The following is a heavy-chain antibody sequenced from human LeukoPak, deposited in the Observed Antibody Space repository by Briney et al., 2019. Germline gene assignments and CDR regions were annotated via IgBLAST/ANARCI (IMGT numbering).Heavy chain of an antibody. Sequence: ASVKVSCKASGYTFTSYDINWVRQATGQGLEWMGWMNPNRGNTGYAQKFQGRVTMTRNTSISTAYMELSSLRSEDTAVYYCARGTSRTPYYYYYMDVWGKGTTVTVSS. CDR1: GYTFTSYD. V-gene: IGHV1-8*01. J-gene: IGHJ6*03. CDR3: ARGTSRTPYYYYYMDV. CDR2: MNPNRGNT.